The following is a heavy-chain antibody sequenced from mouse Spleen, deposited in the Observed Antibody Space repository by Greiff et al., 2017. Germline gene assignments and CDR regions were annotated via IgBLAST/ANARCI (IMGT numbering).Heavy chain of an antibody. Sequence: QVQLQQSGPELVKPGASVKISCKASGYAFSSSWMNWVKQRPGKGLEWIGRIYPGDGDTNYNGKFKGKATLTADKSSSTAYMQLSSLTSEDSAVYFCAQGVDWFAYWGQGTLVTVSA. CDR3: AQGVDWFAY. CDR2: IYPGDGDT. V-gene: IGHV1-82*01. D-gene: IGHD1-1*01. J-gene: IGHJ3*01. CDR1: GYAFSSSW.